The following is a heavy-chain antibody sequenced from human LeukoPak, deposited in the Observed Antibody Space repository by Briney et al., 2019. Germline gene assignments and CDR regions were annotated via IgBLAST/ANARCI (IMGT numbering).Heavy chain of an antibody. CDR3: ARDEPLAVTDYYYGMDV. J-gene: IGHJ6*02. CDR1: GFTFSSYA. Sequence: PGGSLRLSCAASGFTFSSYAMHWVRQAPGKGLEWVAVISYDGSNKYYADSVKGRFTISRDNSKNTLYLQMNSLRAEDTAVYYCARDEPLAVTDYYYGMDVWGQGTTVTVSS. V-gene: IGHV3-30-3*01. D-gene: IGHD2-21*02. CDR2: ISYDGSNK.